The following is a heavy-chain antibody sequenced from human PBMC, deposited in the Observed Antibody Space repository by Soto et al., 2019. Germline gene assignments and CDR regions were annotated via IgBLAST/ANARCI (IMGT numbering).Heavy chain of an antibody. J-gene: IGHJ6*02. CDR3: ARDLGGDTAMPQGDYGMAV. CDR1: GFTFSSYA. Sequence: PGGSLRLSCAASGFTFSSYAMSWVRQAPGKGLEWVSLISYSGGSTYYADSVKGRFTISRDNAKSSLYLQMNSLRDEDTAVYYCARDLGGDTAMPQGDYGMAVWGQGTTVTVSS. CDR2: ISYSGGST. D-gene: IGHD5-18*01. V-gene: IGHV3-23*01.